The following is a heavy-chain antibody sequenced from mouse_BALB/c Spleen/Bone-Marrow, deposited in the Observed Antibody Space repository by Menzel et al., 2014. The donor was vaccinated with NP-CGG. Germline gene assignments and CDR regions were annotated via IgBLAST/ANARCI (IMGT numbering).Heavy chain of an antibody. Sequence: LVKTGASVKISCKASGYSFTGYYMHWVKQSHGKSLEWIGYISCYNGATSYNQKFKGKATFTVDTSSSTAYMHLNSLTSETSAVYYCARGDVYYVDFDYGGQGPPPTVSS. D-gene: IGHD2-3*01. J-gene: IGHJ2*01. CDR2: ISCYNGAT. CDR1: GYSFTGYY. V-gene: IGHV1S34*01. CDR3: ARGDVYYVDFDY.